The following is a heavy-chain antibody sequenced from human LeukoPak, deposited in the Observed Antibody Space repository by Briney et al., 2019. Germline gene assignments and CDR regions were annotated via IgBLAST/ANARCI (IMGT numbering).Heavy chain of an antibody. Sequence: GGSLRLSCAASGFTVSSNYMSWVRQAPGKGLEWVSVIYSGGNTYYADSVGGRFTISRDNSKNTLYLQMNSLRAEDTAVYYCARMRYYDSGGYPNFDYWGQGTLVTVSS. D-gene: IGHD3-22*01. V-gene: IGHV3-53*05. CDR2: IYSGGNT. J-gene: IGHJ4*02. CDR1: GFTVSSNY. CDR3: ARMRYYDSGGYPNFDY.